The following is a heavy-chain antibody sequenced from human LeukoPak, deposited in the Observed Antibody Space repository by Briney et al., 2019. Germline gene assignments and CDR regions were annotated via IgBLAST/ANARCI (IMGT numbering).Heavy chain of an antibody. CDR3: AKKVTTGDLAWFDP. Sequence: PGGSLRLSCAASGFTFSSYSMNWVRQAPGKGLEWVSYISSSSSTIYYADSVKGRFTISRDNAKNSLYLQMNSLRAEDTAVYYCAKKVTTGDLAWFDPWGQGTLVTVSS. J-gene: IGHJ5*02. V-gene: IGHV3-48*01. D-gene: IGHD4-17*01. CDR2: ISSSSSTI. CDR1: GFTFSSYS.